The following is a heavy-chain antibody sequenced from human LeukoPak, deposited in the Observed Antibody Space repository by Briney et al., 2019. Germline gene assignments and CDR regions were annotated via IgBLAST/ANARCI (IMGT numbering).Heavy chain of an antibody. V-gene: IGHV4-59*12. CDR2: IYYSGTT. Sequence: PSETLSLTCTVSGGSISSYYWSWIRQPPGKGLEWIGYIYYSGTTNYNPSLKSRVTMSVDTSKNQFSLKLSSVTAADTAVYYCARNLYYYGSGASFDPWGQGTLVTVSS. CDR3: ARNLYYYGSGASFDP. CDR1: GGSISSYY. J-gene: IGHJ5*02. D-gene: IGHD3-10*01.